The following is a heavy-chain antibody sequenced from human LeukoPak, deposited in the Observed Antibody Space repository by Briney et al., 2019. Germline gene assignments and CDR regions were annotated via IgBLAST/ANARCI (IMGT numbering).Heavy chain of an antibody. Sequence: GGSLRLSCAASGFTFSSYGMSWVRQAPGKGLEWVSLISLSDSIFYADSVKGRFTISRDNSKSTVHLQMDGLRVDDTAVYYCAKVATPNTLDALDIWGQGTMVTVSS. V-gene: IGHV3-23*01. CDR2: ISLSDSI. J-gene: IGHJ3*02. CDR1: GFTFSSYG. CDR3: AKVATPNTLDALDI. D-gene: IGHD1/OR15-1a*01.